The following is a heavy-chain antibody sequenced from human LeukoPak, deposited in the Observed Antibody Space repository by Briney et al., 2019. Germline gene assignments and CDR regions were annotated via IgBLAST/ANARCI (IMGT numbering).Heavy chain of an antibody. J-gene: IGHJ4*02. D-gene: IGHD6-19*01. CDR2: INPNSGGT. CDR3: ARDFRIVVAALGGY. V-gene: IGHV1-2*02. CDR1: GYTFTGYY. Sequence: ASVKVSCKASGYTFTGYYMHWVRQAPGQGVEWMGWINPNSGGTNYAQKFQGRVTMTRDTSISTAYMELSRLRSDDTAVYYCARDFRIVVAALGGYWGQGTLVTVSS.